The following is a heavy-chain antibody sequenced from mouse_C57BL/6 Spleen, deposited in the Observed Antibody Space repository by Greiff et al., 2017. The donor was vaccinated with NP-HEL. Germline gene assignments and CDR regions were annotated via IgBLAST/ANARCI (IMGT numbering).Heavy chain of an antibody. CDR1: GFSLTSYG. V-gene: IGHV2-2*01. CDR3: ARREIYYDSLAY. Sequence: VQVVESGPGLVQPSQSLSITCTVSGFSLTSYGVHWVRQSPGKGLEWLGVIWSGGSTDYNAAFISRLSISKDNSKSQVFFKMNSLQADNTAIYYCARREIYYDSLAYWGQGTLVTVSA. D-gene: IGHD2-4*01. CDR2: IWSGGST. J-gene: IGHJ3*01.